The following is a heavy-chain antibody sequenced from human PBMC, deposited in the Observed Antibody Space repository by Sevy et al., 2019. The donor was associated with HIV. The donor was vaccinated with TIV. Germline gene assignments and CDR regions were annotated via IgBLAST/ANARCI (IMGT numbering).Heavy chain of an antibody. J-gene: IGHJ4*02. D-gene: IGHD3-10*01. Sequence: ASVKVSCKASGYTFTGYYMHWVRQAPGQGLEWMGWINPNSGGTNYAQKFQGRVTMTRDTSISTAYMELSRLRSDDTAVYYCARDFGHCYGSGSYQDYWGQRTLVTVSS. CDR1: GYTFTGYY. CDR3: ARDFGHCYGSGSYQDY. CDR2: INPNSGGT. V-gene: IGHV1-2*02.